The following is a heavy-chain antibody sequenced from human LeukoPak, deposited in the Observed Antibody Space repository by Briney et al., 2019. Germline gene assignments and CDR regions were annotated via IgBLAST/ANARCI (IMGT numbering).Heavy chain of an antibody. Sequence: SETLSLTCAVYGGSFSGYYWSWLRQPPGKGLEWIGEINHSGSTNYNPSLKSRVTISVDTSKNQFSLKLSSVTAADTAVYYCARGGRYYDSSGYYSPQGGGDYWGQGTLVTVSS. CDR3: ARGGRYYDSSGYYSPQGGGDY. D-gene: IGHD3-22*01. V-gene: IGHV4-34*01. CDR2: INHSGST. CDR1: GGSFSGYY. J-gene: IGHJ4*02.